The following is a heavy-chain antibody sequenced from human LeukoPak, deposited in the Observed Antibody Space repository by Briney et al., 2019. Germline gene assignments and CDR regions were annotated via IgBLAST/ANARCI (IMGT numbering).Heavy chain of an antibody. CDR3: ARDGIAAAGRLDNWFDP. CDR1: GFTFSSYA. V-gene: IGHV3-30-3*01. J-gene: IGHJ5*02. D-gene: IGHD6-13*01. Sequence: GRSLRLSRATSGFTFSSYAMHWVRQAPGKGLEWVAVISYDGSNKYYADSVKGRFTISRDNSKNTLYLQMNSLRAEDTAVYYCARDGIAAAGRLDNWFDPWGQGTLVTVSS. CDR2: ISYDGSNK.